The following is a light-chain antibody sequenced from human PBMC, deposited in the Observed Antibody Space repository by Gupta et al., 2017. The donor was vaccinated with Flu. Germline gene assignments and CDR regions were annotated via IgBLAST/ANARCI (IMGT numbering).Light chain of an antibody. Sequence: SYVLTQAPSASVAPGKTVTITCGGQNVESKTVHWYQKRPGQAPFLFVYKDSDRPSAIPDRFSGSNSGNTATLTISRFEAGYEADYYCQVYEGSSDYWVFGGGTKLTVL. V-gene: IGLV3-21*03. J-gene: IGLJ3*02. CDR1: NVESKT. CDR3: QVYEGSSDYWV. CDR2: KDS.